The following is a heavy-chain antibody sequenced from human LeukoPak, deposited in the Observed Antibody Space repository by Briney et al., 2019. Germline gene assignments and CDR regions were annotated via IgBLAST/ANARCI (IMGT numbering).Heavy chain of an antibody. CDR2: IKQDGSEK. V-gene: IGHV3-7*01. D-gene: IGHD3-22*01. CDR3: ARDRLGYYDSSGFDY. CDR1: GFTFSSYW. Sequence: GGSLRLSCAASGFTFSSYWMSWVRQAPGKGLEWVANIKQDGSEKYYVDSVKGRFTISRDNAKNSLYLQMNSLRAEDTAVYYCARDRLGYYDSSGFDYWGQGTLVTVSS. J-gene: IGHJ4*02.